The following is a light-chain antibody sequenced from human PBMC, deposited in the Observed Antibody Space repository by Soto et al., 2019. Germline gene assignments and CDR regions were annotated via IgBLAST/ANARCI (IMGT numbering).Light chain of an antibody. V-gene: IGKV1-9*01. CDR1: QGISNY. CDR3: QQFNNYPPT. Sequence: DIQVTQSPSFLSASVGDRVTITCRASQGISNYLAWYQQKPGRAPKLLLYTASTLHSGVPSRFSGSGSGTGFTPTISSLQPEDFATYYCQQFNNYPPTFGQGTKLEIK. CDR2: TAS. J-gene: IGKJ2*01.